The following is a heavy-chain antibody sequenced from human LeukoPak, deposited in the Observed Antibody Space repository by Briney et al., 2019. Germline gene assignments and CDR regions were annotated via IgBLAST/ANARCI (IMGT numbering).Heavy chain of an antibody. CDR3: ASGSCTSASCYRHFQH. J-gene: IGHJ1*01. CDR1: GFTFSDYY. V-gene: IGHV3-11*01. CDR2: ISSSGNTI. Sequence: PGGSLRLSCAASGFTFSDYYMTWIRQAPGKGLEWVSYISSSGNTIYYADSVKGRFTISRDNAKNSLYLQMTSLRAEDTAVYYRASGSCTSASCYRHFQHWGQGTLVTVSS. D-gene: IGHD2-2*01.